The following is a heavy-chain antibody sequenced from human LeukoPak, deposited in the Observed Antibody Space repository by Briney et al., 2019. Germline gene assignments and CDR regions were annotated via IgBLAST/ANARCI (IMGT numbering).Heavy chain of an antibody. J-gene: IGHJ4*02. CDR2: INWNGGST. V-gene: IGHV3-20*04. CDR3: ATLYSSSWYSRGNFDY. D-gene: IGHD6-13*01. Sequence: GGSLRLSCAASGFTFSSYAMSWVRQAPGKGLEWVSGINWNGGSTGYADSVKGRFTISRDNAKNSLYLQMNSLRAEDTALYYCATLYSSSWYSRGNFDYWGQGTLVTVSS. CDR1: GFTFSSYA.